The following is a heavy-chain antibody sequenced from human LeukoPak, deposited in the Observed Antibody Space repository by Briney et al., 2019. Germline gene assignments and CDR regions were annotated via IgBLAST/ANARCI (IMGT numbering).Heavy chain of an antibody. CDR2: IYYSGST. CDR3: ARVGSSSWYYFDY. D-gene: IGHD6-13*01. CDR1: GVSISSYY. Sequence: PSETLSLTCTVSGVSISSYYWSWIRQPPGKGLEWIGYIYYSGSTNYNPSLKSRVTISVDTSKNQFSLKLSSVTAADTAVYYCARVGSSSWYYFDYWGQGTLVTVSS. J-gene: IGHJ4*02. V-gene: IGHV4-59*01.